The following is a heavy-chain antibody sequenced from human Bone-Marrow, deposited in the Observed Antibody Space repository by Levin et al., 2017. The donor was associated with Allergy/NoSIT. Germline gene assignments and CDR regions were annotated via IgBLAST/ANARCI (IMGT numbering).Heavy chain of an antibody. CDR3: ARVDVTSANWFDP. Sequence: SETLSLTCTVSGASISSSDFYWSWIRQHPGKGLEWIGYIYYTGTTYYNSSLRSRATISIDTSKNEFSLRLTSMTAADTAMYYCARVDVTSANWFDPWGQGTLVTVSS. V-gene: IGHV4-31*03. CDR2: IYYTGTT. J-gene: IGHJ5*02. D-gene: IGHD4-11*01. CDR1: GASISSSDFY.